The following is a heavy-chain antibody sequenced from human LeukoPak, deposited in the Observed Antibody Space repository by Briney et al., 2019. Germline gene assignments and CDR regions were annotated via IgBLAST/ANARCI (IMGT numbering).Heavy chain of an antibody. V-gene: IGHV1-2*04. J-gene: IGHJ3*02. Sequence: ASVKVSCKASGYTFTGYYMHWVRQAPGQGLEWMGWINPNSGGTNYAQKFQGWVTMTRDTSISTAYMELSRLRSEDTAVYYCAIDIVAAAIGAFDIWGQGTMVTVSS. CDR1: GYTFTGYY. CDR3: AIDIVAAAIGAFDI. D-gene: IGHD2-2*01. CDR2: INPNSGGT.